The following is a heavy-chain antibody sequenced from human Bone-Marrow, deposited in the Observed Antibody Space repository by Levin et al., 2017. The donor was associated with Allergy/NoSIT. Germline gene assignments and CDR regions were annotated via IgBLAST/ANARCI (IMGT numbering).Heavy chain of an antibody. J-gene: IGHJ6*02. D-gene: IGHD2-15*01. CDR3: ARDRGGSTYGMDV. V-gene: IGHV1-18*01. CDR2: ISTANGIT. CDR1: GYNLNSYG. Sequence: ASVKVSCKASGYNLNSYGITWVRQAPGQGLEWMGWISTANGITKYAQNFQGRVTMTRDTSTSTAYMELESLRSDDTAVYYCARDRGGSTYGMDVWGQGTTVTVSS.